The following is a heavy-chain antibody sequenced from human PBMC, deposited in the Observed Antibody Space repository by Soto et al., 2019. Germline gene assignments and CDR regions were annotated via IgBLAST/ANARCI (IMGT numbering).Heavy chain of an antibody. J-gene: IGHJ4*02. CDR1: GGSISSNY. V-gene: IGHV4-59*01. Sequence: SDTLSLTCTVSGGSISSNYWTLIRHPPGKGLEWIGYVYNSGSTNYNPSLKSRVTISEDTSKSQFSLKVNSMTAADTAVYYCARYRREAVAGYTLDNWGQGILVTVYS. CDR3: ARYRREAVAGYTLDN. D-gene: IGHD6-13*01. CDR2: VYNSGST.